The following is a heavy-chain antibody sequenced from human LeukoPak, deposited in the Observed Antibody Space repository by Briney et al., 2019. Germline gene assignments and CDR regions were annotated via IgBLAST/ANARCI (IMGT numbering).Heavy chain of an antibody. Sequence: GSSVKVSCKASGGTFSSYAISWVRQAPGQGLEWMGGIIPIFGTANYAQKFQGRVTITTDESTSTAYMVLSSLRSEDTAVYYCATTPPYSSYMYYFDYWGQGTLVTVSS. CDR2: IIPIFGTA. CDR3: ATTPPYSSYMYYFDY. J-gene: IGHJ4*02. CDR1: GGTFSSYA. D-gene: IGHD6-6*01. V-gene: IGHV1-69*05.